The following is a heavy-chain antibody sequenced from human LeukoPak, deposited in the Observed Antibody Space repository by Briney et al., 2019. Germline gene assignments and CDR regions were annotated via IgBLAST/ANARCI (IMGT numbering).Heavy chain of an antibody. CDR2: ITSSGAAT. CDR1: GFTFSSYS. CDR3: AKDRPNYYGSNGHYYKLNGDC. Sequence: GGSLRLSCAASGFTFSSYSMNWVRQAPGKGLEWVSYITSSGAATYYADSVKGRFTISRDNSDNTLYLQMNSLRAEDTAVYYCAKDRPNYYGSNGHYYKLNGDCWGQGTLVTVSS. J-gene: IGHJ4*02. D-gene: IGHD3-22*01. V-gene: IGHV3-23*01.